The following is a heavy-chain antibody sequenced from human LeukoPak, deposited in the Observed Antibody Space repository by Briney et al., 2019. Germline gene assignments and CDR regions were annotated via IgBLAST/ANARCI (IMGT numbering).Heavy chain of an antibody. J-gene: IGHJ4*02. Sequence: PSETLSLTCAVYGGPFTDYFWSWIRQPPRKGLEWIGEINHRGNTKYTPSLKSRVVISRDTSKTQFSLNLTSVTAADTAIYYCATLYCTSTRCSEYWGRGTLVTVSS. CDR1: GGPFTDYF. CDR3: ATLYCTSTRCSEY. D-gene: IGHD2-2*01. CDR2: INHRGNT. V-gene: IGHV4-34*01.